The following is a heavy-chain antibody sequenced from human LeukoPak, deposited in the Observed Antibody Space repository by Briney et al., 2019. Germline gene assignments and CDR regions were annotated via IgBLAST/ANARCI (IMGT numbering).Heavy chain of an antibody. CDR3: ARTGAVARNLDY. CDR1: GDSVSSNCAA. CDR2: TYYRSKWYN. D-gene: IGHD6-19*01. Sequence: SQTLSLTCAISGDSVSSNCAAWNWIRQSPSRGLEWLGRTYYRSKWYNDYAVSVKSLITINPDTSKNQFSLQLNSVTPEDTAVYYCARTGAVARNLDYWGQGALVTASS. V-gene: IGHV6-1*01. J-gene: IGHJ4*02.